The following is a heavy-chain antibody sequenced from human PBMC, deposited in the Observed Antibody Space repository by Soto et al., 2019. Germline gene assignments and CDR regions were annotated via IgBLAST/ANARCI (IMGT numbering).Heavy chain of an antibody. V-gene: IGHV4-4*07. CDR2: IYRSGST. CDR1: GGAINSYY. D-gene: IGHD2-2*01. Sequence: PSETLSRTCTVSGGAINSYYWTWIRQPAGKGLEWLGRIYRSGSTKYNPSLQSRVTLSLDSSKNQFSLRLTSVTTADTPVYYCATGQRFSVWFEPWGQGDMVSVCS. J-gene: IGHJ5*02. CDR3: ATGQRFSVWFEP.